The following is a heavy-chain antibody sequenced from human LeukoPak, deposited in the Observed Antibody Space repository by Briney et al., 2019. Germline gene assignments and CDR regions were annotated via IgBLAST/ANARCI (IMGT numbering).Heavy chain of an antibody. J-gene: IGHJ4*02. CDR2: IYYSGST. CDR1: GGSISSYY. Sequence: SETLSLTCTVSGGSISSYYWSWIRQPPGKGLEWIGYIYYSGSTNYNPSLKSRVTISVDTSKNQFSLKLSSVTAADTAVYYCARVGFGELLCAQYEYYFDYWGQEPLVTVSS. V-gene: IGHV4-59*01. CDR3: ARVGFGELLCAQYEYYFDY. D-gene: IGHD3-10*01.